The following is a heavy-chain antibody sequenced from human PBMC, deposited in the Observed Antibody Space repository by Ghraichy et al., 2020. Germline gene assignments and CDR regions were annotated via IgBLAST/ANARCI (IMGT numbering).Heavy chain of an antibody. V-gene: IGHV4-59*01. CDR2: IYYSGST. CDR3: ASRFGNHKSLPYYYYYMDV. D-gene: IGHD4-23*01. Sequence: SETLSLTCTVSGGSISSYYWSWIRQPPGKGLEWIGYIYYSGSTNYNPSLKSRVTISVDTSKNQFSLKLSSVTAADTAVYYCASRFGNHKSLPYYYYYMDVWGKGTTVTVSS. J-gene: IGHJ6*03. CDR1: GGSISSYY.